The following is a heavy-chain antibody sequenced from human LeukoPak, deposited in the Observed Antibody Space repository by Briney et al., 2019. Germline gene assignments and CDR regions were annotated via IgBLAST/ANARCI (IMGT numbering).Heavy chain of an antibody. Sequence: SETLSLTCKVSGYSISSGYYWGWIRQPPGKGLEWIGIIYHSGSTYYNPSLKSRVTISVDTSKNQFSLKLSSVTAADTAVYYCARGNVALPATLDYWGQGTLVTVSS. V-gene: IGHV4-38-2*02. CDR1: GYSISSGYY. J-gene: IGHJ4*02. CDR3: ARGNVALPATLDY. D-gene: IGHD2-2*01. CDR2: IYHSGST.